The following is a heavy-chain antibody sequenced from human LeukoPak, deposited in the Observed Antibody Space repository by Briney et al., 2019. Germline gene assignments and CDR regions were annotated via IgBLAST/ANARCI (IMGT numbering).Heavy chain of an antibody. CDR2: ISRSSSYT. V-gene: IGHV3-21*01. D-gene: IGHD4-23*01. CDR3: ARAHDYGGNWFDP. J-gene: IGHJ5*02. CDR1: GFTFSSYS. Sequence: GGSLRLSCAASGFTFSSYSMNWVRQAPGKGLEWVSSISRSSSYTYYADSVKGRFTISRDNAKNSLYLQMNSLRAEDTAVYYCARAHDYGGNWFDPWGQGTLVTVSS.